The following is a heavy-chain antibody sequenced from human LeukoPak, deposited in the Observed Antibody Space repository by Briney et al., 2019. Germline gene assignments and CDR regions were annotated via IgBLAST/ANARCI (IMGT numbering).Heavy chain of an antibody. CDR2: IYYSGST. CDR1: GGSLSSSSYY. J-gene: IGHJ4*02. D-gene: IGHD6-13*01. Sequence: PSETLSLTCTVSGGSLSSSSYYWGWIRQPPGKGLEWIGSIYYSGSTYYNPSLKSRATISVDTSKNQFSLKLSSVTAADTAVYYCARVFPKLGIAAAYFDYWGQGTLVTVSS. V-gene: IGHV4-39*07. CDR3: ARVFPKLGIAAAYFDY.